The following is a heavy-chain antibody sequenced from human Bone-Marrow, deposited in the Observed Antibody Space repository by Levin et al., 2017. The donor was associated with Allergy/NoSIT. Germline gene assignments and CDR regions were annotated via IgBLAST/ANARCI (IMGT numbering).Heavy chain of an antibody. J-gene: IGHJ6*02. CDR2: IWYDGSNK. CDR3: ARDSSPGWPNVYYYYGMDG. Sequence: GGSLRLSCAASGFTFSSYGMHWVRQAPGKGLEWVAVIWYDGSNKYYADSVKGRFTISRDNSKNTLYLQMNSLRAEDTAVYYCARDSSPGWPNVYYYYGMDGWGQGTTVTVSS. V-gene: IGHV3-33*01. CDR1: GFTFSSYG. D-gene: IGHD6-6*01.